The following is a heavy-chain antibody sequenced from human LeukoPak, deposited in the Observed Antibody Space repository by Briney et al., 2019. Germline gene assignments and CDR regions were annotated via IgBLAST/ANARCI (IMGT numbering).Heavy chain of an antibody. CDR2: IYSSGST. CDR1: GGSVSDYY. CDR3: ARDGTGYSSGWYWFDP. Sequence: SETLSLTCTASGGSVSDYYWSWIRQPAGKGLEWIGRIYSSGSTNYNSSLQSRLTMSIDTSKNQFSLKLSSVTAADTAVYYCARDGTGYSSGWYWFDPWGQGTLVTVSS. D-gene: IGHD6-19*01. J-gene: IGHJ5*02. V-gene: IGHV4-4*07.